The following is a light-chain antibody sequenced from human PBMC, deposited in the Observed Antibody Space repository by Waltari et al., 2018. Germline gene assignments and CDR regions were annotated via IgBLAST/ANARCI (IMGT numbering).Light chain of an antibody. CDR1: SSDVGGYDF. V-gene: IGLV2-14*01. Sequence: QSAPTQPAPVSGSPGQSITISCTGTSSDVGGYDFVSWLQQYPGKAPKVMIYGVNNRPSGVSNRFSGSKSGNTASLIISGLQADDEADYYCSSYTTSGTLVFGTGTKVTVL. CDR2: GVN. CDR3: SSYTTSGTLV. J-gene: IGLJ1*01.